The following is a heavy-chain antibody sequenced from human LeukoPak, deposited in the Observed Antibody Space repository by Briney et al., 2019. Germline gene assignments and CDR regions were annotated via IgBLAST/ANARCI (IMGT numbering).Heavy chain of an antibody. CDR1: GGSISSSSYY. CDR3: ARVTSHYYYYMDV. J-gene: IGHJ6*03. V-gene: IGHV4-39*07. CDR2: INHSGST. Sequence: SETLSLTCTVSGGSISSSSYYWSWIRQPPGKGLEWIGEINHSGSTNYNPSLKSRVTISVDTSKNQFSLKLSSVTAADTAVYYCARVTSHYYYYMDVWGKGTTVTVSS.